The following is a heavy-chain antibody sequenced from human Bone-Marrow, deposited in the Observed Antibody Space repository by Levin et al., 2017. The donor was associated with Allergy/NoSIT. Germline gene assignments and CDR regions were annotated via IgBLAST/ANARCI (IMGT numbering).Heavy chain of an antibody. V-gene: IGHV3-23*01. CDR3: VKDYRARFDF. J-gene: IGHJ4*02. CDR2: VSGSGGSV. Sequence: AGESLKISCAASGFSFTDNAISWVRQVPGKGLEWVAAVSGSGGSVFYTESVRGRFTISRDNSNNMVFLQMSSLRSEDTALYYCVKDYRARFDFWGLGTLVTVSS. CDR1: GFSFTDNA. D-gene: IGHD6-6*01.